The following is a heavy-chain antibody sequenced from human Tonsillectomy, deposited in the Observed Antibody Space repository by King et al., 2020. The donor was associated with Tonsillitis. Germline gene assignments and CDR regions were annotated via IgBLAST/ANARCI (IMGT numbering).Heavy chain of an antibody. V-gene: IGHV3-9*01. Sequence: QLVQSGGGLVQPGRSLRLSCAASGFTLDDNAMHWVRQAPGKGLEWVSGISWNSGSVGYADSVKGRFTLSRDNAKNSLYLQMNSLRTEDTALYYCAKDIEGPLQAFDLWGQGTMVTVSS. CDR3: AKDIEGPLQAFDL. J-gene: IGHJ3*01. CDR1: GFTLDDNA. CDR2: ISWNSGSV.